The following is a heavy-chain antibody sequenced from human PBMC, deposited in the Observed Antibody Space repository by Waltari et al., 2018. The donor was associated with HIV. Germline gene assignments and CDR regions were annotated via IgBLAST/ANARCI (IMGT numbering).Heavy chain of an antibody. Sequence: QVQLQESGPGLVKPSQPLSPTCTVSGGSISSGSSYWRWIRRPAGKGLELIGRIYTSGSTNYNPSLESRVTISVDTSRNQFSLKLRSVTAADTAVYYCARAYYDFWSGTGSSGNWFDPWGQGTLVTVSS. CDR2: IYTSGST. J-gene: IGHJ5*02. CDR3: ARAYYDFWSGTGSSGNWFDP. V-gene: IGHV4-61*02. CDR1: GGSISSGSSY. D-gene: IGHD3-3*01.